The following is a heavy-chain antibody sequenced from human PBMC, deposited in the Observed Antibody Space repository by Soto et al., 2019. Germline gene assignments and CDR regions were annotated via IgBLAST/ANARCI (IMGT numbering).Heavy chain of an antibody. Sequence: QVQLVQSGAEVKKPGSSVKVSCKASGGTFSSYAISWVRQAPGQGLEWMGGIIPIFGTANYAQQVQGRVTLTADKSTSTAYMELSSLRSDDTAVYYCARDPVYWSGGSCPPPYYGMDVGGQGTTVTFSS. J-gene: IGHJ6*02. CDR1: GGTFSSYA. CDR3: ARDPVYWSGGSCPPPYYGMDV. V-gene: IGHV1-69*06. CDR2: IIPIFGTA. D-gene: IGHD2-15*01.